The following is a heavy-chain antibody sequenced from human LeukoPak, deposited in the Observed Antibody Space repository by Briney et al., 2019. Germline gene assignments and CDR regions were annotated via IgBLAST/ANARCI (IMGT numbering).Heavy chain of an antibody. CDR3: ARVDSMAYYFDY. J-gene: IGHJ4*02. V-gene: IGHV3-7*01. CDR2: MKQDGSEK. D-gene: IGHD2/OR15-2a*01. CDR1: GFTFSSYW. Sequence: GGSLRLSCAASGFTFSSYWMSWVRQAPGKGLEWVANMKQDGSEKYYVDSVKGRFTISRDNAKNPLYLQMNSLRAEDTAVYYCARVDSMAYYFDYWGQGTLVTVSS.